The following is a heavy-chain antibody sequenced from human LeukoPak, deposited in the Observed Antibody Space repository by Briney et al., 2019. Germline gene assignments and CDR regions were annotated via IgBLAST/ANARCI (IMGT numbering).Heavy chain of an antibody. Sequence: SETLSLTCTVSGYSISSGYYWGWIRQPPGRELEWIASIYYRGSTHYNPSLASLKSRVTISGDTSKNQFSLTLSSVTAADTAVYYCARVGYGGYGVLDYWGQGTLVTISS. CDR3: ARVGYGGYGVLDY. V-gene: IGHV4-38-2*02. CDR2: IYYRGST. J-gene: IGHJ4*02. D-gene: IGHD5-12*01. CDR1: GYSISSGYY.